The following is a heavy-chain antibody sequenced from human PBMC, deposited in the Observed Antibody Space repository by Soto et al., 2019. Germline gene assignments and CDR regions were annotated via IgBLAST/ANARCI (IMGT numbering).Heavy chain of an antibody. D-gene: IGHD2-8*01. CDR2: IWFDGSQK. V-gene: IGHV3-33*01. Sequence: HPGGSLRLSCVASGFTFSDYNMHWVRQAPGKGLEWVAIIWFDGSQKRYAAPVQGRFTVSRDNSRNTLSLQMNDLRAEDTAVYFCARDLYSTYPSDAFNVWGQGTSVTVSS. CDR1: GFTFSDYN. CDR3: ARDLYSTYPSDAFNV. J-gene: IGHJ3*01.